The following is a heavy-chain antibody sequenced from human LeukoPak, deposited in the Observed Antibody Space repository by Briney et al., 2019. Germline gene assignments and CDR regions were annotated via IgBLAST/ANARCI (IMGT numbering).Heavy chain of an antibody. Sequence: GGSLRLSCAVSGITLSNYGMTWVRQAPGKGLEWVAGISDTGGRTNYADSVKGRFTISRDNSKNTLYLQMNSLRAEDTAVYFCAKRGVVIRGILVGLHKEAYYFDSWGQGALVTVSS. CDR1: GITLSNYG. J-gene: IGHJ4*02. CDR3: AKRGVVIRGILVGLHKEAYYFDS. D-gene: IGHD3-10*01. CDR2: ISDTGGRT. V-gene: IGHV3-23*01.